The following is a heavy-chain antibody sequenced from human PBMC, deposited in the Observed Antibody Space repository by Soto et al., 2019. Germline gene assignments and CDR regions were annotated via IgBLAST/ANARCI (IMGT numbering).Heavy chain of an antibody. CDR1: GFTFSSYA. CDR2: ISGSGGST. D-gene: IGHD2-21*01. CDR3: ANNGMYPYSPPLLGGMDV. J-gene: IGHJ6*02. V-gene: IGHV3-23*01. Sequence: GGSLRLSCAASGFTFSSYAMSWVRQAPGKGLEWVSAISGSGGSTYYADSVKGRFTISRDNSKNTLYLQMNSLRAEDTAVYYCANNGMYPYSPPLLGGMDVWGQGTTVTVSS.